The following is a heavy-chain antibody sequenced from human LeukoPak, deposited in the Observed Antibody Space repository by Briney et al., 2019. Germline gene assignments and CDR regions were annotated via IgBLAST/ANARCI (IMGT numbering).Heavy chain of an antibody. CDR3: ASDQDNSGYYPRTFDH. CDR2: ISRSGRTI. CDR1: GVTLSSYE. Sequence: GGSLRLSCAASGVTLSSYEMNWVRQAPGKGLEWVSYISRSGRTIYYADSVKGRFTISRDNAKNLLYLQMNSLRAEDTAVYYCASDQDNSGYYPRTFDHWGQGTLVTLSS. D-gene: IGHD3-22*01. J-gene: IGHJ4*02. V-gene: IGHV3-48*03.